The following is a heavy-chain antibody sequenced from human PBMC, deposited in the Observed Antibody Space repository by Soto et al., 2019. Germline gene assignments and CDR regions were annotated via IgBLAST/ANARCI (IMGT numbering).Heavy chain of an antibody. CDR1: GFTVSNNY. D-gene: IGHD1-26*01. CDR3: ARDRWGATSAMDI. Sequence: EVQLVESGGGLVQPGGSLRLSCAASGFTVSNNYMSWVRQAPGKGLEWVSVIYSGGSTDYADSVKGRFTISRDNSKNTLYLQMNSLRAEDTAVYYCARDRWGATSAMDIWGQGTMVTVSS. V-gene: IGHV3-66*01. CDR2: IYSGGST. J-gene: IGHJ3*02.